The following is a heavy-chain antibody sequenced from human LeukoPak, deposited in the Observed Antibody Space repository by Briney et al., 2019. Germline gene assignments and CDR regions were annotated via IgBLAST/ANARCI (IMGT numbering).Heavy chain of an antibody. CDR1: GFTFSSYA. V-gene: IGHV3-30-3*01. J-gene: IGHJ4*02. CDR3: ARDTSSDY. Sequence: GGSLRLSCAASGFTFSSYAMHWVRQAPGKGLEWVAVISFDGNNKNYADSVKGRLTISRDNSKNTLYLQMNSLRVKDTAVYYCARDTSSDYWGQGTLVTVSS. CDR2: ISFDGNNK. D-gene: IGHD2-2*01.